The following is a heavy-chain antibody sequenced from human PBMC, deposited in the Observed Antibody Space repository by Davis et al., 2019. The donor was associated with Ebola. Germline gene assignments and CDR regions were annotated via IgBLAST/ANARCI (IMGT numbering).Heavy chain of an antibody. CDR2: IIPIFDTA. J-gene: IGHJ6*03. D-gene: IGHD3-10*01. V-gene: IGHV1-69*06. CDR3: ARDRGSGSTWYYYYMDV. Sequence: SVKVSCKASGGTFSSYAIDWVRQAPGQGLEWMGGIIPIFDTADYAQKFQGRLRITADKSTTTAYMELSSLTSEDTAVYYCARDRGSGSTWYYYYMDVWGTGTTVIVSS. CDR1: GGTFSSYA.